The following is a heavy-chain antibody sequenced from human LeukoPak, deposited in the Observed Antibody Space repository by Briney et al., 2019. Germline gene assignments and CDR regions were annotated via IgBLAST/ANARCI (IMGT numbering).Heavy chain of an antibody. Sequence: PGGSLRLSSAASGFTFSSYWMHWVRQAPGKGLVWVSRINSDGSSTSYADSVKGRFTISRDNAKNTLYLQMNSLRAEDTAVYYCAGDTPGAADAFDIWGQGTMVTVSS. CDR1: GFTFSSYW. V-gene: IGHV3-74*01. CDR2: INSDGSST. CDR3: AGDTPGAADAFDI. J-gene: IGHJ3*02.